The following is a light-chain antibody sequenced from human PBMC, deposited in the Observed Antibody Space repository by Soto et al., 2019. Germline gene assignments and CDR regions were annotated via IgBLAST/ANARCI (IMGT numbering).Light chain of an antibody. J-gene: IGKJ1*01. CDR1: QSVSSSY. V-gene: IGKV3-20*01. CDR2: GTS. Sequence: EIVLTQSPDTLSLSPGERATLSCRASQSVSSSYLAWYQQTPGQAPRLLIYGTSNRATGIPDRFSGSGSGTDFTLTISRLEPEDFAVYYCLQXGNSRWTLGQGTKVDIK. CDR3: LQXGNSRWT.